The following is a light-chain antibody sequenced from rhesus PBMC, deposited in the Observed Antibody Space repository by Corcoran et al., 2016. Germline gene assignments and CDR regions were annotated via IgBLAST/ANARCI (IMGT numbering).Light chain of an antibody. CDR2: AET. Sequence: DIQMTQPPSSLSASVGDTVTITCRASQGISSYLNWFQQKPGKAPKLLIYAETTLQRGVPSRFSCSVSETYFTLTISSLQPEDFATYYCQQYKSYPPFTFGPGTKLDIK. J-gene: IGKJ3*01. CDR3: QQYKSYPPFT. CDR1: QGISSY. V-gene: IGKV1-28*02.